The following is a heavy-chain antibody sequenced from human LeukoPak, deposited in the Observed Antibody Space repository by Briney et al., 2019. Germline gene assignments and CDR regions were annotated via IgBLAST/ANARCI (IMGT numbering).Heavy chain of an antibody. J-gene: IGHJ6*02. Sequence: ASVKVSCKASGYTFTSYDINWVRQATGQGLEWMGWINPNSGGTNYAQKFQGRVTMTRDTSISTAYMELSRLRSDDTAVYYCAVAAAGNYYYYGMDVWGQGTTVTVSS. CDR3: AVAAAGNYYYYGMDV. D-gene: IGHD6-13*01. CDR2: INPNSGGT. V-gene: IGHV1-2*02. CDR1: GYTFTSYD.